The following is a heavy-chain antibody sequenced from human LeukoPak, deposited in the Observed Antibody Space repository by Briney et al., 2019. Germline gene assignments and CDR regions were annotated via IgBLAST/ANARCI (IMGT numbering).Heavy chain of an antibody. CDR1: HYSISSPYF. CDR2: IYHTGRT. CDR3: ARVYSGSTWYYFDY. Sequence: SETLSLTCAVSHYSISSPYFWGWVRQPPGKGLEWIGSIYHTGRTNYNPSINSRVTMSLDTSKNQFSLNLNSVTAADTAVYHCARVYSGSTWYYFDYWGQGILVTVSS. D-gene: IGHD5-12*01. J-gene: IGHJ4*02. V-gene: IGHV4-38-2*01.